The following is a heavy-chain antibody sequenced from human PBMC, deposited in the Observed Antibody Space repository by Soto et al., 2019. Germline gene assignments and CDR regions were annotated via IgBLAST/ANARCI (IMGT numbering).Heavy chain of an antibody. CDR2: ISGSGGST. D-gene: IGHD5-12*01. V-gene: IGHV3-23*01. Sequence: PGGSLRLSCAASGFTFSSYSMSWVRQAPGKGLEWVSAISGSGGSTYYADSVKGRFTISRDNSKNTLYLQMNSLRAEDTAVYYCAKDRGGYENGMDVWGQGTTVTVSS. CDR3: AKDRGGYENGMDV. J-gene: IGHJ6*02. CDR1: GFTFSSYS.